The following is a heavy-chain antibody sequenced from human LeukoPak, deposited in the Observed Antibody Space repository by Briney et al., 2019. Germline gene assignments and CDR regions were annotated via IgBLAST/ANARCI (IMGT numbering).Heavy chain of an antibody. Sequence: GRSLRLSCAASGFTFDDYAMHWVRQAPGKGLEWVSGISWNSGSIGYADSVKGRFTISRDNAKNSLYLQMNSLRAEDMALYYCAKSRYSSSFQGGDFDYWGQGTLVTVSS. CDR3: AKSRYSSSFQGGDFDY. CDR2: ISWNSGSI. D-gene: IGHD6-13*01. V-gene: IGHV3-9*03. CDR1: GFTFDDYA. J-gene: IGHJ4*02.